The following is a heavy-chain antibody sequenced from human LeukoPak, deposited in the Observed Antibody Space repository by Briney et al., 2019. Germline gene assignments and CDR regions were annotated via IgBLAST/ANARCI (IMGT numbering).Heavy chain of an antibody. J-gene: IGHJ1*01. CDR3: ATKTGQQLVRAEYFQH. D-gene: IGHD6-13*01. V-gene: IGHV1-24*01. CDR2: FDPEDGET. Sequence: GASVKVSCKVSGYTLTELSMHWVRQAPGKGLEWMGGFDPEDGETIYAQKFQGRVTMTEDTSTDTAYMELSSLRSEDTAVYYCATKTGQQLVRAEYFQHWGQGILVTVSS. CDR1: GYTLTELS.